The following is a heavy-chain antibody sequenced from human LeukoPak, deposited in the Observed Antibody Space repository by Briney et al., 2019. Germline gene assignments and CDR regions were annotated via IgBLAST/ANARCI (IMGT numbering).Heavy chain of an antibody. Sequence: GGSLRLSCAASGFTFSSYAMSWVRQAPGKGLEWVANIKQDGSEKYYVDSVKGRFTISRDNAKNSLYLQMNSLRAEDTAVYYCARGPMDYDFWSGYGFDYWGQGTLVTVSS. D-gene: IGHD3-3*01. CDR1: GFTFSSYA. CDR2: IKQDGSEK. J-gene: IGHJ4*02. CDR3: ARGPMDYDFWSGYGFDY. V-gene: IGHV3-7*01.